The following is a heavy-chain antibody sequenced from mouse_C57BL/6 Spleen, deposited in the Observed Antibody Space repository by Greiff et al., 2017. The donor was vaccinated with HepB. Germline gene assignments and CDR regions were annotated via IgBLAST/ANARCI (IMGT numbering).Heavy chain of an antibody. V-gene: IGHV1-15*01. J-gene: IGHJ2*01. CDR3: TTLWLPHYFDY. Sequence: VKLQESGAELVRPGASVTLSCKASGYTFTDYEMHWVKQTPVHGLEWIGAIDPETGGTAYNQKFKGKAILTADKSSSTAYMELRSLTSEDSAVYYCTTLWLPHYFDYWGQGTTLTVSS. CDR2: IDPETGGT. CDR1: GYTFTDYE. D-gene: IGHD2-2*01.